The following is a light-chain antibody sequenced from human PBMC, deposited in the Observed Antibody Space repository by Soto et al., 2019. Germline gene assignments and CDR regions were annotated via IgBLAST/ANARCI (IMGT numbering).Light chain of an antibody. V-gene: IGKV3-20*01. CDR2: GAS. Sequence: EIVLTQSPGTLSLSPGERATLSCRASQSVSSSYLAWYQQKPGQAPRLLIYGASTRAPGIPDRFSGSGSGTDFTLTISRLEPEAFAVYYCQQYDSSLYTFGLGTKLEI. J-gene: IGKJ2*01. CDR3: QQYDSSLYT. CDR1: QSVSSSY.